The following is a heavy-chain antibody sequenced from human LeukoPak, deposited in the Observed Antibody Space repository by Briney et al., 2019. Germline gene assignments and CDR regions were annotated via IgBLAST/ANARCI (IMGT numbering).Heavy chain of an antibody. CDR2: IRSKAYGGTT. CDR3: TRDMGYIAVAGAFDY. Sequence: GGSLRLSCTASGFTFGDYAMSWVRHAPRKGLEGVGFIRSKAYGGTTEYAASVKGRFTISRDDSKSIAYLQMNSLKTEDTAMYYCTRDMGYIAVAGAFDYWGQGTLVTVSS. D-gene: IGHD6-19*01. V-gene: IGHV3-49*04. J-gene: IGHJ4*02. CDR1: GFTFGDYA.